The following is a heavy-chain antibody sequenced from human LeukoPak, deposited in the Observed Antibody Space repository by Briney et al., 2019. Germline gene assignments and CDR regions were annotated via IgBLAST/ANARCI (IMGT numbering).Heavy chain of an antibody. CDR1: GGTFSSYA. D-gene: IGHD3-22*01. Sequence: ASVKVSCKASGGTFSSYAINWVRQATGQGLEWMGWMNPNSGNTGYAQKFQGRVTMTRNTSISTAYMELSSLRSEDTAVYYCAREQSSSWYFFGYYDSSGYSYWGQGTLVTVSS. V-gene: IGHV1-8*02. J-gene: IGHJ4*02. CDR3: AREQSSSWYFFGYYDSSGYSY. CDR2: MNPNSGNT.